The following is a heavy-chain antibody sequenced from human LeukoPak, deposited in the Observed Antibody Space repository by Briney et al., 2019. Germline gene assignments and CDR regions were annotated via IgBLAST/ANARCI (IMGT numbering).Heavy chain of an antibody. D-gene: IGHD1-26*01. CDR1: GGSISSYY. J-gene: IGHJ5*02. CDR2: IYYSGST. CDR3: ARGGNYWPQWWFDP. Sequence: SETLSLTCTVSGGSISSYYWSWIRQPPGKGLEWIGYIYYSGSTNYNPSLKSRVTISVDTSKNQFSLKLNSVTPADTAVYYCARGGNYWPQWWFDPWGRGTLVSVSS. V-gene: IGHV4-59*01.